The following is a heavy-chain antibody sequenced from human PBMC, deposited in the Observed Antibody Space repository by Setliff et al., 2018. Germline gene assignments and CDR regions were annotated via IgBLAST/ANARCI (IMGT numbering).Heavy chain of an antibody. CDR3: ARVKAPALYYYMDV. J-gene: IGHJ6*03. D-gene: IGHD3-16*02. Sequence: ASVKVSCKASGYTFTGYYMHWVRQAPGQGLEWMGRINPNSGSTNYAQKFQGRVTMTRDTSISTAYMELSRLRSDDTAVYYCARVKAPALYYYMDVWGKGTTVTVSS. CDR1: GYTFTGYY. V-gene: IGHV1-2*06. CDR2: INPNSGST.